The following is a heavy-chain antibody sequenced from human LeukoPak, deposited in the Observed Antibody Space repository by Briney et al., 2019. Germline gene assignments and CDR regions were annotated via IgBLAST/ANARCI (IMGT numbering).Heavy chain of an antibody. D-gene: IGHD3-10*01. J-gene: IGHJ4*02. V-gene: IGHV4-38-2*02. Sequence: PSETLSLTCTVSGYPISSGDYWGWIRQPPGKGLEWIGSISRSGSTYYNPSLKSRVTISVDTSKNHFSLELSSVTAADTALYYCVIEPADRGVYYFDFWGQGTLVTVSS. CDR2: ISRSGST. CDR1: GYPISSGDY. CDR3: VIEPADRGVYYFDF.